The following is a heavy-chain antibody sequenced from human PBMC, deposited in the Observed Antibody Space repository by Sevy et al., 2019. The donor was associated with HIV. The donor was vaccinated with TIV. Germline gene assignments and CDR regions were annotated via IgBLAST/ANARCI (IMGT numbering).Heavy chain of an antibody. J-gene: IGHJ3*02. CDR3: ARGTHKKGIAVAGTGRNDAFDI. CDR1: GGSFSGYY. V-gene: IGHV4-34*01. CDR2: RNHSGST. Sequence: SETLSLTCAVYGGSFSGYYWCWIRQPPGKGLEWNGERNHSGSTDYNPSLKSPVTISIDTSKNQFSLKLTYVTAADTAVYYCARGTHKKGIAVAGTGRNDAFDIWGQGTMVTVSS. D-gene: IGHD6-19*01.